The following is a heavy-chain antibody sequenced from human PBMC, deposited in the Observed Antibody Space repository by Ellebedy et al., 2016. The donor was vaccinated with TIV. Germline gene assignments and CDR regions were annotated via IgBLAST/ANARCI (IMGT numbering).Heavy chain of an antibody. CDR3: ARWFGELLYVRWFDP. CDR1: GGSISRGSYY. J-gene: IGHJ5*02. D-gene: IGHD3-10*01. Sequence: SETLSLTCTVSGGSISRGSYYWGWIRQPPGKGLEWIGSIYYSGSTDYNPSLKTRVTISADTSKNQFSLRLSSVTAADTAVYYCARWFGELLYVRWFDPWGQGTLVTVSS. V-gene: IGHV4-39*01. CDR2: IYYSGST.